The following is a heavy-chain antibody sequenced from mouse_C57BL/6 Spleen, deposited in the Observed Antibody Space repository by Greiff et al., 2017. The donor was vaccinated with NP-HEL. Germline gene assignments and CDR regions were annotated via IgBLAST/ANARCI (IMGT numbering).Heavy chain of an antibody. D-gene: IGHD1-1*02. V-gene: IGHV1-52*01. CDR3: ARSLTYGPGDY. Sequence: QVQLQQPGAELVRPGSSVKLSCKASGYTFTSYWMHWVKQRPIQGLEWIGNIDPSDSETHYNQKFKDKATLTVDKSSSTAYMQLSSLTSEDSAVYYCARSLTYGPGDYGGQGTTLTFSS. CDR1: GYTFTSYW. CDR2: IDPSDSET. J-gene: IGHJ2*01.